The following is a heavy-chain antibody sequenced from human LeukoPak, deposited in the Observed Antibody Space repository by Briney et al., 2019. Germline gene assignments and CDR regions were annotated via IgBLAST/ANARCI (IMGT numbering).Heavy chain of an antibody. CDR2: IYTSGST. D-gene: IGHD3-10*01. CDR3: ARRTTGSGPFQH. Sequence: PSETLSLTCTVSGGSISSYYWSWLRQPPGKGLEWIGYIYTSGSTNYNPSLKSRVTISVDTSKNQFSLKLSSVTAADTAVYYCARRTTGSGPFQHWGQGTLVTVSS. J-gene: IGHJ1*01. CDR1: GGSISSYY. V-gene: IGHV4-4*09.